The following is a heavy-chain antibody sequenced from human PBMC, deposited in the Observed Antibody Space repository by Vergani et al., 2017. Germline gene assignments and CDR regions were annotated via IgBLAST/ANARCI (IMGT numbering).Heavy chain of an antibody. Sequence: QVQLVQSGAEVKKPGASVKVSCKASGYTFTSYDINWVRQATGQGLEWMGWMNPNSGNTGYAQKFQGRVTMTRNTSISTAYMELSSLRSEDTAVYYCARAGESXIFGLYYYYYYMDVWGKGTTVTVSS. CDR1: GYTFTSYD. J-gene: IGHJ6*03. CDR2: MNPNSGNT. CDR3: ARAGESXIFGLYYYYYYMDV. V-gene: IGHV1-8*01. D-gene: IGHD3/OR15-3a*01.